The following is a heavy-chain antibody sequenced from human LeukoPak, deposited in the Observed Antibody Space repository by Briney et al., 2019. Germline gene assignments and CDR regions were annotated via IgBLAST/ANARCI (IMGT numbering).Heavy chain of an antibody. D-gene: IGHD6-13*01. CDR1: GGTFSSYA. CDR3: ARGAIAAAGPFDY. CDR2: IIPIFGTA. V-gene: IGHV1-69*06. J-gene: IGHJ4*02. Sequence: SVKVSCKASGGTFSSYAISWVRQAPGQGREWMGGIIPIFGTANYAQKFQGRVTITADKSTSTAYMELSSLRSEDTAVYYCARGAIAAAGPFDYWGQGTLVTVSS.